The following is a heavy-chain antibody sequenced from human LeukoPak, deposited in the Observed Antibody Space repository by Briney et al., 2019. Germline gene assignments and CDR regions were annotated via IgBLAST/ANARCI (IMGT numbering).Heavy chain of an antibody. Sequence: SETLSLTCTVSGGSISNYYWSWIRQPPGKRLEWIGYVSYSGSSSSNPSLESRVTISVDMSKNQFSLKLSSVTAADTAVYYCARGRGVVRGVTYYYYYYGMDVWGQGTTVTVSS. J-gene: IGHJ6*02. D-gene: IGHD3-10*01. CDR3: ARGRGVVRGVTYYYYYYGMDV. CDR2: VSYSGSS. CDR1: GGSISNYY. V-gene: IGHV4-59*12.